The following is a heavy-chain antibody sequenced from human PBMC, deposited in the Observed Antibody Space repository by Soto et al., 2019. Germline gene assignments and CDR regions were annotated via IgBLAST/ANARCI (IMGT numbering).Heavy chain of an antibody. V-gene: IGHV3-21*01. CDR1: GFTFSSYS. CDR2: ISSSSSYI. J-gene: IGHJ3*02. Sequence: EVQLVESGGGLVKPGGSLRLSCAASGFTFSSYSMNWVRQAPGKGLEWVSSISSSSSYIYYADSVKGRFTISRDNAKNSLYLQMNSLRAEDTAVYYCARDVDSSGYSDAFDIWGQGTMVTVSS. CDR3: ARDVDSSGYSDAFDI. D-gene: IGHD3-22*01.